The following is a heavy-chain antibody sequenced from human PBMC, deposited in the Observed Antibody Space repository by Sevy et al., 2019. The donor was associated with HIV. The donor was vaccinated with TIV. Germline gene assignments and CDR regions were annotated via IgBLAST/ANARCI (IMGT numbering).Heavy chain of an antibody. J-gene: IGHJ6*02. CDR3: AKDFTGYNGMDI. D-gene: IGHD3-9*01. V-gene: IGHV3-30*18. CDR2: ISYHGRDK. Sequence: GGSLRLSCAASGFTFNTYGMHWVRQAPGKGLEWVAVISYHGRDKFYGDAVEGRFTISRDNSKKKIYLQMNSLRTEDTAVYYCAKDFTGYNGMDIWGQGTMVTVSS. CDR1: GFTFNTYG.